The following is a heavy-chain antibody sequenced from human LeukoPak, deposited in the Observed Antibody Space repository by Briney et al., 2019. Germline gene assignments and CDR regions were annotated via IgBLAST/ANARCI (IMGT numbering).Heavy chain of an antibody. Sequence: ASVEVSCKASGYTFTSYAMHWVRQAPGQRLEWMGWINAGNGNTKYSQKFQGRVTITRDTSASTAYMELSSLRSEDTAVYYCARDGPPLTVISRADAFDIWGQGTMVTVSS. J-gene: IGHJ3*02. D-gene: IGHD4-17*01. CDR2: INAGNGNT. V-gene: IGHV1-3*01. CDR3: ARDGPPLTVISRADAFDI. CDR1: GYTFTSYA.